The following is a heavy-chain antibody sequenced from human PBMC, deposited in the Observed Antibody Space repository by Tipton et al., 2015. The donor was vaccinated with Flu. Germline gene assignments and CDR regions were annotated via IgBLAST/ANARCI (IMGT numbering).Heavy chain of an antibody. CDR1: GGSISSYY. CDR2: IYYSGST. CDR3: ARDQNGSGKLDY. V-gene: IGHV4-59*01. Sequence: TLSLTCTVSGGSISSYYWSWIRRPPGKGLEWIGYIYYSGSTNYNPSLKSRVTISVDTSKNQFSLKLSSVTAADTAVYYCARDQNGSGKLDYWGQGTLVTVSS. J-gene: IGHJ4*02. D-gene: IGHD3-10*01.